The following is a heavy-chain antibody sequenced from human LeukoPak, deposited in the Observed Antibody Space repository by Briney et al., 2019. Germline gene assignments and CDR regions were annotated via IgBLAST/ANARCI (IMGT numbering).Heavy chain of an antibody. CDR2: ISGSGGST. Sequence: QPGGSLRLSCAASGFTLSSYAMSWVRQAPGKGLEWVSAISGSGGSTYYADSVKGRFTISRDNSKNTLYLQMNSLRAEDTAVYYCAKSPRGGYCSGGSCYSDFQHWGQGTLVTVSS. J-gene: IGHJ1*01. CDR3: AKSPRGGYCSGGSCYSDFQH. CDR1: GFTLSSYA. V-gene: IGHV3-23*01. D-gene: IGHD2-15*01.